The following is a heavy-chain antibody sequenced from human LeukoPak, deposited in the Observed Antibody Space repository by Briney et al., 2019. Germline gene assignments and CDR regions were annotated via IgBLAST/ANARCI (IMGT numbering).Heavy chain of an antibody. Sequence: SVKVSCKASGGTFSSYAISWVRQAPGQGLEWMGGIIPILGSLNYAQKFQGRVTITADKSTSTAYMELSSLRSEDTAVYYCARGRIMIAFDIWGQGTMVTVSS. CDR1: GGTFSSYA. CDR2: IIPILGSL. J-gene: IGHJ3*02. CDR3: ARGRIMIAFDI. D-gene: IGHD3-16*01. V-gene: IGHV1-69*06.